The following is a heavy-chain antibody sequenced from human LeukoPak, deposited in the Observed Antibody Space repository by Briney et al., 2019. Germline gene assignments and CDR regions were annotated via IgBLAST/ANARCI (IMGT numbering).Heavy chain of an antibody. CDR2: IHSDGRT. CDR3: AKGGGYSSSGNYFDY. J-gene: IGHJ4*02. CDR1: GFTVSSDY. D-gene: IGHD6-6*01. V-gene: IGHV3-66*01. Sequence: GGSLRLSCAASGFTVSSDYMSWVRQAPGKGLEWVSVIHSDGRTYYADSVKGRFTISRDNSKNTLYLQMNSLRAEDTAVYYCAKGGGYSSSGNYFDYWGQGTLVTVSS.